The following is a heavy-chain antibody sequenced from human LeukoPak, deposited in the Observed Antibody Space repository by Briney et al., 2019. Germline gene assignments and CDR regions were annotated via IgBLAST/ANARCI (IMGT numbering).Heavy chain of an antibody. D-gene: IGHD4-23*01. J-gene: IGHJ4*02. CDR1: GFTVSSNY. CDR2: IYSGGST. Sequence: PGGSLRLSCAASGFTVSSNYMSWVRQAPGKGLEWVSVIYSGGSTYYADSVKGRFTISRDNSKNTLYLQMNSLRAEDTAVYYCARDPLAQDYDGDCWGQGTLVTVSS. CDR3: ARDPLAQDYDGDC. V-gene: IGHV3-66*02.